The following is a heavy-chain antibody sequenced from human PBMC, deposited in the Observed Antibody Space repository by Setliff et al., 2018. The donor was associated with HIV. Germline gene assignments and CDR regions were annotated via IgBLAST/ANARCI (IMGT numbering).Heavy chain of an antibody. J-gene: IGHJ4*02. D-gene: IGHD5-18*01. CDR2: IIPLFGSP. V-gene: IGHV1-69*06. CDR1: GDTFRTDA. Sequence: SVKVSCKTSGDTFRTDAISWVRQAPGQGLEWMGGIIPLFGSPDYAQKFQDKVTITADKSTSTVYMELSSLRSEDTAIYYCARQVGSQYSYWAYYFDSWGQGALVTVSS. CDR3: ARQVGSQYSYWAYYFDS.